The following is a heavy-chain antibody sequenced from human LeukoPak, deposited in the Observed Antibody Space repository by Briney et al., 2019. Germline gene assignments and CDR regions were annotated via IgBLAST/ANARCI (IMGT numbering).Heavy chain of an antibody. J-gene: IGHJ4*02. D-gene: IGHD3-22*01. V-gene: IGHV3-33*06. Sequence: PGGSLRLSCAASGFTFSSYGMHWVRQAPGKGLEWVAVIWYDGGNKYYADSVKGRFTISRDNSKNTLYLQMNSLRAEDTAVYYCAKDYYDSSGYLDYWGQGTLVTVSS. CDR2: IWYDGGNK. CDR3: AKDYYDSSGYLDY. CDR1: GFTFSSYG.